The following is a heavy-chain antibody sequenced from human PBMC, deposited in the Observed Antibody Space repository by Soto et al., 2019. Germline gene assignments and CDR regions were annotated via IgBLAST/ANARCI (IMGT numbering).Heavy chain of an antibody. CDR3: ARDLRIQLWFGAFDI. CDR2: IYYSGCT. D-gene: IGHD5-18*01. Sequence: PSETLSLTCTVSGGSISSGDYYWSWIRQPPGKGLEWIGYIYYSGCTYYNPSLKSRVTISVDTSKNQFSLKLSSVTAADTAVYYCARDLRIQLWFGAFDIWGQGTMVTVSS. V-gene: IGHV4-30-4*01. CDR1: GGSISSGDYY. J-gene: IGHJ3*02.